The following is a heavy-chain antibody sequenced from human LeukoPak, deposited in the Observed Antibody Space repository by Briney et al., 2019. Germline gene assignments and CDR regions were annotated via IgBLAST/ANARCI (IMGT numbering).Heavy chain of an antibody. CDR1: GGSISSSSYY. D-gene: IGHD6-19*01. Sequence: SETLSLTCTVSGGSISSSSYYWGWIRQPPGKGLEWIGSIYSSGSTYYNPSLKSRVTISVDTPKNQFSLKLSSVTAADTAVYYCASTPSGSSAWYYFDKWGQGTLVTVSS. J-gene: IGHJ4*02. CDR2: IYSSGST. V-gene: IGHV4-39*01. CDR3: ASTPSGSSAWYYFDK.